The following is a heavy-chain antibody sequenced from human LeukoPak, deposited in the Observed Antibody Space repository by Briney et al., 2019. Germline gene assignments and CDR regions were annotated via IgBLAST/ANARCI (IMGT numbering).Heavy chain of an antibody. V-gene: IGHV3-49*03. D-gene: IGHD4-23*01. J-gene: IGHJ4*02. Sequence: GGSLRPSCTASGFTFGDYALSWFRQAPGKGLEWLSFIRSKDHGGTTEYAASVKGRFTILRDDSNSIAYLQMNSLIIEDTAVYFCTRDPHYYHGNPHDFWGQGTRVTVSS. CDR3: TRDPHYYHGNPHDF. CDR1: GFTFGDYA. CDR2: IRSKDHGGTT.